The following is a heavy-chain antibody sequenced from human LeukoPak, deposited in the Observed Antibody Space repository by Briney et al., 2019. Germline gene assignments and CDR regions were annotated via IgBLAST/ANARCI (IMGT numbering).Heavy chain of an antibody. CDR1: GFTFGNTW. V-gene: IGHV3-74*01. J-gene: IGHJ3*01. CDR2: INADGSTT. CDR3: IVVVEPPDSDGFDV. Sequence: GGSLRLSCAASGFTFGNTWVHWVRQAPGKGLVWVSLINADGSTTSYADSVKGRFTISRDNARNTLSLEMNSLTIEDTAVYYCIVVVEPPDSDGFDVWGQGTMITVSS. D-gene: IGHD1-14*01.